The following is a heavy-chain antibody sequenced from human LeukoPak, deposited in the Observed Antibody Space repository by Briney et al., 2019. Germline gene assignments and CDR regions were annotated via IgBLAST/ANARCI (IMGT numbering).Heavy chain of an antibody. D-gene: IGHD5-18*01. CDR3: ARRWIQLWLLSGPNDAFDI. V-gene: IGHV3-74*01. Sequence: GGSLRLSCAASGFTFSSYWMHWVRQAPGKGLVWVSRINSDGSSTSYADSVKGRFTISRDNAKNTLYLQMNSLRAEDTAVYYCARRWIQLWLLSGPNDAFDIWGQGTMVTVSS. CDR2: INSDGSST. J-gene: IGHJ3*02. CDR1: GFTFSSYW.